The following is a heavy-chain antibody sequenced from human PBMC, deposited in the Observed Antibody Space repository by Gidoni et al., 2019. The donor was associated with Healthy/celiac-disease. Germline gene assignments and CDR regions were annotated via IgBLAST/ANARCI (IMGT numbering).Heavy chain of an antibody. V-gene: IGHV3-48*01. CDR3: ARENAARDLGY. D-gene: IGHD6-25*01. CDR1: GFTFSSYS. CDR2: ISSSSSTI. Sequence: ELQLVESGGGLVQPGGSLRLSCAASGFTFSSYSRNWVRQAPGKGLEWVSYISSSSSTIYYADSVKGRFTISRDNAKNSLYMQMNSLRTEDTAVYYWARENAARDLGYWGQGTLVTVSS. J-gene: IGHJ4*02.